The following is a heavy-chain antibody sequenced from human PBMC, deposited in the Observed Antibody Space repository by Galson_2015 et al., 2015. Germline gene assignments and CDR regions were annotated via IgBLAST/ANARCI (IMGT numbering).Heavy chain of an antibody. CDR3: ARAGAGSGSPNYWFFDL. V-gene: IGHV1-18*04. J-gene: IGHJ2*01. D-gene: IGHD3-10*01. CDR2: ISAYNGNT. Sequence: SVKVSCKASGYTFTSYGINWVRQAPGQGLEWMGWISAYNGNTKYTQNLQGRVTMTTDTSTGTAYMELRSLRSDDTAVYYCARAGAGSGSPNYWFFDLWGRGTLVTVSS. CDR1: GYTFTSYG.